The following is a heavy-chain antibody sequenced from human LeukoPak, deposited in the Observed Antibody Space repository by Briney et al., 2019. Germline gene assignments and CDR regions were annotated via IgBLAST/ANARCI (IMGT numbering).Heavy chain of an antibody. CDR1: GYTFTSYY. D-gene: IGHD2-15*01. CDR3: ARVSLIAKYCSGGSCDWDY. J-gene: IGHJ4*02. Sequence: APVKVSCKASGYTFTSYYMHWVRQAPGQGLEWMGIINPSGGSTSYAQKFQGRVTMTRDTSTSTVYMELSSLRSEDTAVYYCARVSLIAKYCSGGSCDWDYWGQGTLVTVSS. CDR2: INPSGGST. V-gene: IGHV1-46*01.